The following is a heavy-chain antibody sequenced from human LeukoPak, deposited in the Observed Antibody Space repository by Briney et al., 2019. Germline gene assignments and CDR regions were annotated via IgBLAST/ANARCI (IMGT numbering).Heavy chain of an antibody. CDR3: ARGSSGYGREDY. Sequence: ASVKVSCKASGYTFTSYFMHWVRQAPGQGLEWMGIINPSRGSTTYAQKFQDRVTMTRDTSTNTVYMELSSLRSEDTAVYYCARGSSGYGREDYWGQGTLVTVSS. V-gene: IGHV1-46*01. CDR2: INPSRGST. J-gene: IGHJ4*02. D-gene: IGHD5-12*01. CDR1: GYTFTSYF.